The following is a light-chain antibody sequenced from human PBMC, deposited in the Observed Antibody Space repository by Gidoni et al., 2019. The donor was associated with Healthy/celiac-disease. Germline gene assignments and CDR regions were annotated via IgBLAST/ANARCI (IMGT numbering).Light chain of an antibody. Sequence: SSDLTQDPAVSVPLGQTVRITCQGDRLRSYYASWYQQKPGQAPVLVIYGKNNRPSGIPDRFSGSSSGNTASLTITRAQAEDEADYYCNSRDSSGNRLVFGGGTKLTVL. V-gene: IGLV3-19*01. J-gene: IGLJ2*01. CDR2: GKN. CDR3: NSRDSSGNRLV. CDR1: RLRSYY.